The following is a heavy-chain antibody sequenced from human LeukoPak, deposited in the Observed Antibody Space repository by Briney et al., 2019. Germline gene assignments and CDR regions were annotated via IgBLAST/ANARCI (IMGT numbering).Heavy chain of an antibody. D-gene: IGHD3-22*01. CDR1: GFTFSSYA. CDR3: AKRAYSSSGSWGYFDY. CDR2: ISGSGGST. Sequence: GGSLRLXCAASGFTFSSYAMSWVRQAPGKGLEWVSAISGSGGSTYYADFGKGRFTISRDNSKNTLYLQMNSLRAEDTAVYYCAKRAYSSSGSWGYFDYWGQGTLVTVSS. V-gene: IGHV3-23*01. J-gene: IGHJ4*02.